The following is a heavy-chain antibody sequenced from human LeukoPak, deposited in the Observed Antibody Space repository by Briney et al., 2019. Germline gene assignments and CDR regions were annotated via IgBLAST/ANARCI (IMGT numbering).Heavy chain of an antibody. CDR2: ISWNTGSI. D-gene: IGHD5-24*01. V-gene: IGHV3-9*01. CDR3: AKDRRDGYNYRFDAFDI. J-gene: IGHJ3*02. Sequence: GGSLRLSCAASGFTFDDYAMHWVRQAPGKGLEWVSGISWNTGSIGYADSVKGRFTISRDNAKNSLYLQMNSLRTEDTALYYCAKDRRDGYNYRFDAFDIWGQGTMVTVSS. CDR1: GFTFDDYA.